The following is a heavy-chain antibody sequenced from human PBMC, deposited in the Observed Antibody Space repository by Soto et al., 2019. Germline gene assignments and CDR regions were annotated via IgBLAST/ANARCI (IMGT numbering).Heavy chain of an antibody. V-gene: IGHV4-39*01. D-gene: IGHD7-27*01. CDR2: IFYPGNT. CDR1: GGSISSRSDY. Sequence: NPAETLSLTCTVSGGSISSRSDYWGWIRQPPGKGLEWIGSIFYPGNTDYNPSLKSRVSISVDTSKNQFSLRLSSVTAADTAVYYCARFLTGTTLNYWSQGTLVTVSS. J-gene: IGHJ4*02. CDR3: ARFLTGTTLNY.